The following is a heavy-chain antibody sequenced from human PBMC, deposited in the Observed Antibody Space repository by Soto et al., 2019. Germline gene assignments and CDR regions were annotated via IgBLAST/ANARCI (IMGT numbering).Heavy chain of an antibody. CDR3: ARTLYGDNVDY. CDR2: MNPNSGNT. V-gene: IGHV1-8*01. J-gene: IGHJ4*02. D-gene: IGHD4-17*01. Sequence: ASGYTFTSYDINWVRQATGQGLEWMGWMNPNSGNTGYAQKFQDRVTMTRNTSISTAYMELSSLISVDTAVYYCARTLYGDNVDYWGQGTLVTVSS. CDR1: GYTFTSYD.